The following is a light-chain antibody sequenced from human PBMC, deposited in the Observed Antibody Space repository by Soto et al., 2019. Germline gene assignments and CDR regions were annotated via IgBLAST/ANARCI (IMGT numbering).Light chain of an antibody. Sequence: DTVMTQSPGTLSLSPGEAATLSCRASESVGSHLAWYQQIPGQAPRLLIYGVSTRATGIPARFRGSGSETEFTLTISSLQSEDFGVYFCQQYDNWPPWTFGQGTKVEI. J-gene: IGKJ1*01. CDR2: GVS. CDR3: QQYDNWPPWT. V-gene: IGKV3-15*01. CDR1: ESVGSH.